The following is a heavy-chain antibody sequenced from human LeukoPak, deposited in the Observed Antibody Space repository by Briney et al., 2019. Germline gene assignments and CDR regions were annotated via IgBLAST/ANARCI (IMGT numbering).Heavy chain of an antibody. CDR1: GGSISSSSYY. CDR3: ARRRYSSSWCPNAFDI. CDR2: IYYSGST. J-gene: IGHJ3*02. Sequence: PSETLSLTCTVSGGSISSSSYYWGWIRQPPGKGLEWIGSIYYSGSTYYNPSLKSRVTISVDTSKNQFSLELSSVTAADTAVYYCARRRYSSSWCPNAFDIWGQGTMVTVSS. D-gene: IGHD6-13*01. V-gene: IGHV4-39*01.